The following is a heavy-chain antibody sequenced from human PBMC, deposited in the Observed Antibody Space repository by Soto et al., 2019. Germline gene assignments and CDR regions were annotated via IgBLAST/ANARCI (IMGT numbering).Heavy chain of an antibody. CDR1: GGSISSGGYY. Sequence: SETLSLTCTVSGGSISSGGYYWSWIRQHPGKGLEWIGYIYYSGSTYYNPSLKSRVTISVDTSKNQFSLKLSSVTAPDTAVYYFARGAPHNWNHPARFDYWGQGTLVTVSS. V-gene: IGHV4-31*03. CDR3: ARGAPHNWNHPARFDY. D-gene: IGHD1-20*01. CDR2: IYYSGST. J-gene: IGHJ4*02.